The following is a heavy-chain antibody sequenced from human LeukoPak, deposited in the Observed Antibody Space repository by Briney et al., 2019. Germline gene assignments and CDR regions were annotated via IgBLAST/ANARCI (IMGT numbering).Heavy chain of an antibody. V-gene: IGHV3-33*01. CDR2: IWYDGSNK. J-gene: IGHJ4*02. CDR3: ARDPGHSGWYGDY. CDR1: GSALRGSG. D-gene: IGHD6-19*01. Sequence: PGGSLRFSCTVPGSALRGSGTTWVRKGLGKGLEWVSIIWYDGSNKYYADSVKGRFTISKDNSKNTLYLQMNSMRVEDTAGYYCARDPGHSGWYGDYWGQGSLVTVS.